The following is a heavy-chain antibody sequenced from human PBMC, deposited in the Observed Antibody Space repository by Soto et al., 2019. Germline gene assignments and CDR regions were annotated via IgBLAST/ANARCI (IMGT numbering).Heavy chain of an antibody. Sequence: SETLSLTCAVSGYSISSGYYWGWIRQPPGKGLEWIGSIYHSGSTYYNPPLKSRVTISVDTSKNQFSLKLSSVTAADTAVYYCAIRSGYSYGYFDYWGQGTLVTVSS. V-gene: IGHV4-38-2*01. CDR2: IYHSGST. CDR3: AIRSGYSYGYFDY. D-gene: IGHD5-18*01. J-gene: IGHJ4*02. CDR1: GYSISSGYY.